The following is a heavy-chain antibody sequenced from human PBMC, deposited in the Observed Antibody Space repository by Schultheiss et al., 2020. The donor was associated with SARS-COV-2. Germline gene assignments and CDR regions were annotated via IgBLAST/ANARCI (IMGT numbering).Heavy chain of an antibody. CDR2: ISSNGGST. V-gene: IGHV3-64D*09. J-gene: IGHJ1*01. CDR3: VTDYYDSSGPDRYFQH. CDR1: GFIFSSYA. Sequence: GGSLRLSCSASGFIFSSYAMHWVRQAPGKGLEYVSAISSNGGSTYYADSVKGRFTISRDNSKNTLYLQMSSLRAEDTAVYYCVTDYYDSSGPDRYFQHWGQGTLVTVSS. D-gene: IGHD3-22*01.